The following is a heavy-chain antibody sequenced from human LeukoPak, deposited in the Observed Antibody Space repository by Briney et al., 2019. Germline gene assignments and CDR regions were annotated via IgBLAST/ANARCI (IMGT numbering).Heavy chain of an antibody. CDR2: IKQDGSEK. Sequence: GGSLRPSCAASGFTFSTYWMSWVRQAPGMGLEWVANIKQDGSEKSYVDSVKGRFTISRDSAKNSLYLQMNSLRAEDTAVYYCATYKVGAVFDYWGQGTLVTVSS. CDR1: GFTFSTYW. D-gene: IGHD1-26*01. J-gene: IGHJ4*02. V-gene: IGHV3-7*01. CDR3: ATYKVGAVFDY.